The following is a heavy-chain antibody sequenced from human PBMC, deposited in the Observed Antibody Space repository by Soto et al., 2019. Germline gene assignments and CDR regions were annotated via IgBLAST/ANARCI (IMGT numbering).Heavy chain of an antibody. CDR3: ARGAKNIYAMDV. CDR1: GFTFSTYW. Sequence: GGSLRLSCAASGFTFSTYWMHWVRQAPGKGLLWVARIKFDGSSTYSADSVKGRFTISRDDAKNTLYLQMNGLRVDDTAVYYCARGAKNIYAMDVWGQGTTVTVSS. J-gene: IGHJ6*02. V-gene: IGHV3-74*01. CDR2: IKFDGSST.